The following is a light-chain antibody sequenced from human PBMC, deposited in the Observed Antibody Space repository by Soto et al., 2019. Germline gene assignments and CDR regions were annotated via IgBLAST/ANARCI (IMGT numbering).Light chain of an antibody. CDR3: QQYNNWPPIT. CDR2: GIS. Sequence: EMVSTQSPAILSVSPGESATLSCRSSQSVNSNYLAWYQQHPGQPPRLLIYGISTRATGIPARFSGSGSGTEFSLTISSLQSEDFAVYFCQQYNNWPPITFGQGTRLEI. V-gene: IGKV3-15*01. CDR1: QSVNSN. J-gene: IGKJ5*01.